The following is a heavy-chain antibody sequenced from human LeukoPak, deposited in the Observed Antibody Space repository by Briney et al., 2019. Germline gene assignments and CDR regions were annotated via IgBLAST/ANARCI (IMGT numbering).Heavy chain of an antibody. CDR2: IYWDDDE. J-gene: IGHJ5*02. D-gene: IGHD5-18*01. Sequence: KSGPTLVKPTQTLTLTCTFSGFSLSTDGVGVAWIRQPPGKALEWLALIYWDDDERYSPSLKSRLTITKDTSKNQVVLTMTNMDPVYTATYYCGRSQAPNAAMVVNWFDPWGQGTLVTVSS. CDR3: GRSQAPNAAMVVNWFDP. CDR1: GFSLSTDGVG. V-gene: IGHV2-5*02.